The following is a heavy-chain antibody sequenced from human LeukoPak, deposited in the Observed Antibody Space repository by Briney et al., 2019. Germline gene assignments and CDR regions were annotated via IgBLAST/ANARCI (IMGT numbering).Heavy chain of an antibody. CDR3: ARAFQELPQLYYYNYMDV. CDR1: GFTFSSYE. Sequence: PGGSLRLSCAASGFTFSSYEMNWVRQARGKGLEGVSYISSSGSNKYYADSVKGRFTISRDNAKNSLYLQTNRLRAEDTAVYYCARAFQELPQLYYYNYMDVWGKGTTVTVSS. CDR2: ISSSGSNK. J-gene: IGHJ6*03. D-gene: IGHD6-13*01. V-gene: IGHV3-48*03.